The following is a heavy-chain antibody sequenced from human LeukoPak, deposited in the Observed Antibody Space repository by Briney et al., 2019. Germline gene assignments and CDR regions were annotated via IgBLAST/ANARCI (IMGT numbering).Heavy chain of an antibody. CDR1: GGSISSYY. V-gene: IGHV4-59*08. D-gene: IGHD1-1*01. Sequence: SETLSLTCTVSGGSISSYYWSWTRQPPGKGLEWIGYIYYSGSTNYNPSLKSRVTISVDTSKNQFSLKLSSVTAADTAVYYCASGTTGIVSHFDYWGQGTLVTVSS. CDR2: IYYSGST. J-gene: IGHJ4*02. CDR3: ASGTTGIVSHFDY.